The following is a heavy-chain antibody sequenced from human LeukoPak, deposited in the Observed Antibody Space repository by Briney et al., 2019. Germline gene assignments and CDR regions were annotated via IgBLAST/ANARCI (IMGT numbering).Heavy chain of an antibody. V-gene: IGHV3-23*01. CDR2: ISGSGGST. D-gene: IGHD3-16*01. CDR1: GFTFSSYG. J-gene: IGHJ3*02. Sequence: PGGSLRLSCAASGFTFSSYGMSWVRQAPGKGLEWVSAISGSGGSTYYADSVKGRFTISRDNSKNTLYLQMNSLRAEDTAVYYCAKVPTGGSPRGGWPFDIWGQGTMVTVSS. CDR3: AKVPTGGSPRGGWPFDI.